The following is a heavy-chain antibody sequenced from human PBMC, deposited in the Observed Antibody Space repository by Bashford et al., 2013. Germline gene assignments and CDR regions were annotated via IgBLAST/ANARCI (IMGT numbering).Heavy chain of an antibody. D-gene: IGHD1-14*01. CDR3: AREDVTGWYHFHR. J-gene: IGHJ1*01. CDR2: ISYDGSKE. Sequence: GSVETLLVQLWIPSRGHAMHWVRQAPGKGLEWVAHISYDGSKEHYADSVKGRFIISRDNSENTLYLQMNSLRPEDTAVYFCAREDVTGWYHFHRWGQGTLVTVSS. CDR1: IPSRGHA. V-gene: IGHV3-30*04.